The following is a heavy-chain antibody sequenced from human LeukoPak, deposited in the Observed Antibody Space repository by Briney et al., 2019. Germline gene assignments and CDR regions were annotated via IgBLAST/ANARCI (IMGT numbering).Heavy chain of an antibody. CDR1: GFTFSSYA. D-gene: IGHD3-22*01. CDR2: ISGSGGST. Sequence: GGSLRLSCAASGFTFSSYAMSWVRQAPGKGLEWVSAISGSGGSTYYADSVKGRFTISRDNSKNTQYLQMNSLRAEDTAVYYCAKDLPYDSSGYYLRGVSIDYWGQGTLVTVSS. V-gene: IGHV3-23*01. CDR3: AKDLPYDSSGYYLRGVSIDY. J-gene: IGHJ4*02.